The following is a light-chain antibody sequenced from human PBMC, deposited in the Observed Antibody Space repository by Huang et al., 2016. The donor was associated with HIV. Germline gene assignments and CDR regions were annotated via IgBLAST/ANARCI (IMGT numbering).Light chain of an antibody. V-gene: IGKV3-11*01. J-gene: IGKJ2*01. CDR1: QSLNNY. CDR3: HHRSGWPRT. CDR2: DIS. Sequence: EIVLTQSPATLSLSPGERATLSCRASQSLNNYLGWYQQKPGQPPRLVIYDISNRATGIPARFSGGASGTDFTLTISSLEPEDFAVYYCHHRSGWPRTFGQGTKLEI.